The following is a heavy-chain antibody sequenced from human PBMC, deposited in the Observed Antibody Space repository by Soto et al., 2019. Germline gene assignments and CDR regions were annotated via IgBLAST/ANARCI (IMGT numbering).Heavy chain of an antibody. D-gene: IGHD3-22*01. CDR3: ARDQGYYYDSSGAFDY. CDR2: ISSSSSTI. Sequence: EVQLVESGGGLVQPGGSLRLSCAASGFTFSSYSMNWVRQAPGKGLEWVSYISSSSSTIYYADSVKGRFTISRDNAKNSLYLQMKSLRDEDTAVYYCARDQGYYYDSSGAFDYRGPGTLVTVSS. J-gene: IGHJ4*02. V-gene: IGHV3-48*02. CDR1: GFTFSSYS.